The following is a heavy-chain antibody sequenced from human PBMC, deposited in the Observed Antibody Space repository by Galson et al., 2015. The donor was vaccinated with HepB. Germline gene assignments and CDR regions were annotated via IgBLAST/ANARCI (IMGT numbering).Heavy chain of an antibody. Sequence: SLRLSCAASGFTFRSYAMHWVRQAPGKGLEYVSAISSNGGSTYYANSVKGRFTISRDNSKNTLYLQMGSLRAEDMAVYYCARALSIAAAGRWYFDLWGRGTLVTVSS. V-gene: IGHV3-64*01. CDR1: GFTFRSYA. J-gene: IGHJ2*01. CDR2: ISSNGGST. CDR3: ARALSIAAAGRWYFDL. D-gene: IGHD6-13*01.